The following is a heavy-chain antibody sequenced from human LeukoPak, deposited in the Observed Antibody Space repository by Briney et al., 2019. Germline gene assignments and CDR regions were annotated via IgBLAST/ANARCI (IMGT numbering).Heavy chain of an antibody. D-gene: IGHD4-17*01. Sequence: SVKVSCKASGGTFSSYAISWVRQAPGQGLEWMGGIIPIFGTANYAQKFQGRVTITTDESTSTAYMELSSLRSEDAAVYYCASYYAGYGDYRGTPNAFDIWGQGTMVTVSS. J-gene: IGHJ3*02. CDR3: ASYYAGYGDYRGTPNAFDI. CDR1: GGTFSSYA. V-gene: IGHV1-69*05. CDR2: IIPIFGTA.